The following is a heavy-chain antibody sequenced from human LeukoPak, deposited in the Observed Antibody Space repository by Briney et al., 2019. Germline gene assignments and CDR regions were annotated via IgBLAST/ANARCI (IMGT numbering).Heavy chain of an antibody. V-gene: IGHV1-18*01. D-gene: IGHD6-6*01. Sequence: ASVKVSCKASGYTFTSYDFSWVRQAPGQGLEWMGWISAYNGNTNYAQILQGRLTMTTDTSTSTAYMELSRLRSDDTAVYYCARAPPGQLAHSDYWGQGTLVTVSS. CDR3: ARAPPGQLAHSDY. CDR1: GYTFTSYD. CDR2: ISAYNGNT. J-gene: IGHJ4*02.